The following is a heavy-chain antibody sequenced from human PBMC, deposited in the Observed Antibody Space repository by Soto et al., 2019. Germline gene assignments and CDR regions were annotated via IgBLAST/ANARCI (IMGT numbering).Heavy chain of an antibody. V-gene: IGHV1-3*01. CDR3: VRDLDAYNSTGY. D-gene: IGHD1-1*01. CDR1: GYIFTSLA. Sequence: QVQLVQSGADVKRPGASVKISCKASGYIFTSLAIHWVRQAPGQRLEWMGWINPGNGNTKYSQSFQGRVTITRDTSASTAHMELSSLRSEDTAVYFCVRDLDAYNSTGYWGQGTLVTVSS. CDR2: INPGNGNT. J-gene: IGHJ4*02.